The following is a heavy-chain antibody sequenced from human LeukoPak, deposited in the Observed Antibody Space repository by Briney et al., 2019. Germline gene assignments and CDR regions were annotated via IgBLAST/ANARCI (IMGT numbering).Heavy chain of an antibody. V-gene: IGHV4-34*01. D-gene: IGHD3-16*01. CDR2: INHSGST. Sequence: KPSETLSLTCAVYGGSFSGYYWSWIRQPPGKGLEWIGEINHSGSTNYNPSLKSRVTISVDTSKNQFSLKLSSVTAADTAVYYCAARGLFTFDYWGQGTLVTVSS. CDR3: AARGLFTFDY. J-gene: IGHJ4*02. CDR1: GGSFSGYY.